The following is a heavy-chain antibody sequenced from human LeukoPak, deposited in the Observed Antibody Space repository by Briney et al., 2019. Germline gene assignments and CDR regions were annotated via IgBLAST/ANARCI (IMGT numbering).Heavy chain of an antibody. J-gene: IGHJ4*02. CDR3: ARGLGRTAMVTRGGVRFDY. Sequence: GASVKVSCKASGYTFTTYNINWVRQAPGQGLEWMGWISGYNGNTNYAQKLQGRVTMTTDTSTSTAYMELSSLRSEDTALYYCARGLGRTAMVTRGGVRFDYWGQGTLVTVSS. CDR1: GYTFTTYN. CDR2: ISGYNGNT. V-gene: IGHV1-18*01. D-gene: IGHD5-18*01.